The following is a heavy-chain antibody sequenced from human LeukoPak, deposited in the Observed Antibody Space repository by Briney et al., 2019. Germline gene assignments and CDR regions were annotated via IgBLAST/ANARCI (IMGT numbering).Heavy chain of an antibody. J-gene: IGHJ6*02. CDR2: INHSGST. V-gene: IGHV4-34*01. CDR1: GGSFSGYY. Sequence: SETLSLTCAVYGGSFSGYYWSWLRQPPGKGLEWIGEINHSGSTNYNPSLKSRVTISVDTSKNQFSLKLSSVTAADTAVYYCAGLRYESYYYGMDVWGQGTTVTVSS. CDR3: AGLRYESYYYGMDV. D-gene: IGHD5-12*01.